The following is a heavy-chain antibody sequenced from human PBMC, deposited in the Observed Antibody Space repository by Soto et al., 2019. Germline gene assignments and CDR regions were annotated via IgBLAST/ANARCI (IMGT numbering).Heavy chain of an antibody. CDR2: ISYDGSNK. D-gene: IGHD6-19*01. V-gene: IGHV3-30-3*01. Sequence: SLRLSCTSSLFTFSSYARHLVRQTPFKGLEFVAVISYDGSNKYYADSVKGRFTISRDNSKNTLYLQMNSLRAEDTAVYYCARDWDSSGWYAYFEYWGQGTLVTVSS. CDR3: ARDWDSSGWYAYFEY. CDR1: LFTFSSYA. J-gene: IGHJ4*02.